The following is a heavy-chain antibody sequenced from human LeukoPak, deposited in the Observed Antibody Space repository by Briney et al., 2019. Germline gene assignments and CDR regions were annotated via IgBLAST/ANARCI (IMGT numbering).Heavy chain of an antibody. CDR2: IWVDGSNK. D-gene: IGHD2-21*02. J-gene: IGHJ4*02. Sequence: PGRSLRLSCAASGFTFSRYGMHWVRQAPGKGLEWVAVIWVDGSNKYYADSVKGRFTISKDNSKNTLYLQMNSLRAEDTAVYYCARDRGDSYFDYWGQGTLVTVSS. CDR3: ARDRGDSYFDY. V-gene: IGHV3-33*01. CDR1: GFTFSRYG.